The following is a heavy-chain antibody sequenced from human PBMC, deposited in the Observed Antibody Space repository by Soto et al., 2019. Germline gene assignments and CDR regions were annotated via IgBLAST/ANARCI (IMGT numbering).Heavy chain of an antibody. Sequence: SVKVSCKASGGTFSSYAISWVRQAPGQGLEWMGGIIPIFGTANYAQKFQGRVTITADESTSTAYMEPSSLRSEDTAVYYCARGRPSWNARCGMDVWGQGTTVTVSS. CDR3: ARGRPSWNARCGMDV. J-gene: IGHJ6*02. D-gene: IGHD1-1*01. V-gene: IGHV1-69*13. CDR1: GGTFSSYA. CDR2: IIPIFGTA.